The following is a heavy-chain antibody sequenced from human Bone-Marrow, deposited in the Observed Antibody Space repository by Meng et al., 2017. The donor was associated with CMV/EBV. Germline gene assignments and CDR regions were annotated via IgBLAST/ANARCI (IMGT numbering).Heavy chain of an antibody. V-gene: IGHV3-30*02. Sequence: VRLGGSGGGVVQPGGSLRLSCAASGFTFSSYSMHWVRQAPGKGLEWVAFIRYDGSNKYYADSVKGRFTISRDNSKNTLYLQMNSLRAEDTAVYYCAAFSGSYYDYWGQGTLVTVSS. J-gene: IGHJ4*02. CDR1: GFTFSSYS. CDR2: IRYDGSNK. D-gene: IGHD1-26*01. CDR3: AAFSGSYYDY.